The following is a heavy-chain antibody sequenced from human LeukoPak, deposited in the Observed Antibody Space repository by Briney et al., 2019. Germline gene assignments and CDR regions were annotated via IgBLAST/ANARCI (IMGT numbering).Heavy chain of an antibody. CDR1: GYIFTGYY. CDR2: INPNSGGT. Sequence: VASVKVSCKASGYIFTGYYMHWVRQAPGQGLEWMGWINPNSGGTNYAQKFQGRVTMTRDTSISTAYMELSRLRSDDTAVYYCARRGTHSTSPFDYWGQGTLVTVSS. D-gene: IGHD2-2*01. J-gene: IGHJ4*02. CDR3: ARRGTHSTSPFDY. V-gene: IGHV1-2*02.